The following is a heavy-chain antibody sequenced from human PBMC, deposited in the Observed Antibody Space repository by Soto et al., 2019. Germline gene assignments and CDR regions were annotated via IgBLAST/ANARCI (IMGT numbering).Heavy chain of an antibody. D-gene: IGHD3-10*01. CDR3: ATAPGHYYHGMDV. CDR1: GGSIGSDDYY. CDR2: FYYRGST. V-gene: IGHV4-30-4*01. J-gene: IGHJ6*04. Sequence: SETLSLTCNVSGGSIGSDDYYWSWIRQPPGKGLEWIGYFYYRGSTYTNPSLMSHVTMSVDTSKNQFSLKMTSLTAADTAGYYCATAPGHYYHGMDVWGKGTSVTVSS.